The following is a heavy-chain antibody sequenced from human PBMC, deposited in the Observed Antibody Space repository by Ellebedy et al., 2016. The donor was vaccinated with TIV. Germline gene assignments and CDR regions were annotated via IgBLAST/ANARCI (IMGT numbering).Heavy chain of an antibody. V-gene: IGHV1-18*01. J-gene: IGHJ4*02. Sequence: ASVKVSCXASGYIFTTYGLSWVRQAPGQGLEWVGWISADSRNTNSEQKFQGRVTLTTDTSTSTAYLELSSLRSDDTAIYYCARADWNDADFDYWGQGTLVAVSS. CDR2: ISADSRNT. CDR1: GYIFTTYG. D-gene: IGHD1-1*01. CDR3: ARADWNDADFDY.